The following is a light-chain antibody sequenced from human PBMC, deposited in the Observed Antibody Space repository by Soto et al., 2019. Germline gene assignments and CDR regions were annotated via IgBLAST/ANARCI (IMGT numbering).Light chain of an antibody. CDR2: IAS. CDR3: QQYDSSPWT. J-gene: IGKJ1*01. Sequence: EIVLTQSPGTLSLSPGERATLSCRASQSVSSNHLAGYQQKTGQTPRLLIYIASNRAPGIPDRFSGSGSGTHFTLTISRVEPEDFAVYYCQQYDSSPWTFGQGTKVEIK. V-gene: IGKV3-20*01. CDR1: QSVSSNH.